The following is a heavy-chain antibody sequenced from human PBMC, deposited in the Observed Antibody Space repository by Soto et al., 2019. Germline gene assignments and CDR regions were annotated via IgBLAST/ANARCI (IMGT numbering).Heavy chain of an antibody. CDR3: ARDLLRVGEPNGYCSGGACNFNPGGMDV. D-gene: IGHD2-15*01. Sequence: QVQLVQSGAEVRKPGASVKVSCRATGYSFGIYYIHWVRQAPGQGLEWMGIINPSVGTRSYSQKCEGRLMLTRDSFTSTVYMDLSGLRSEDTAKYYCARDLLRVGEPNGYCSGGACNFNPGGMDVWGQGTTVSVSS. CDR2: INPSVGTR. CDR1: GYSFGIYY. J-gene: IGHJ6*02. V-gene: IGHV1-46*01.